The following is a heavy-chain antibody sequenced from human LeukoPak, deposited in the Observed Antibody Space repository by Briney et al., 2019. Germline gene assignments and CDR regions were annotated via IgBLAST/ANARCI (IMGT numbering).Heavy chain of an antibody. CDR2: ISGSGGST. V-gene: IGHV3-23*01. J-gene: IGHJ4*02. CDR1: GFTFSSYG. Sequence: GGTLRLSCAASGFTFSSYGMSWVRQAPGKGLEWVSGISGSGGSTYYADSVKGRFTISRDNSKNTLYLQMNSLRAEDTAVYYCAKGRDYGDFDYWGQGTLVTVSS. D-gene: IGHD4-17*01. CDR3: AKGRDYGDFDY.